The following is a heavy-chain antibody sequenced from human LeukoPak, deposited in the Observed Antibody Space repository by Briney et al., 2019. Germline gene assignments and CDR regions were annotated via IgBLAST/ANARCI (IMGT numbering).Heavy chain of an antibody. D-gene: IGHD3-3*01. CDR3: ASTLRFLPYRRFDY. CDR1: GGSISNYY. Sequence: PSETLSLTCTVSGGSISNYYWSWIRQPPGKGLEWIGSIYQSGSGSSYYNPSLKSRVTISGDTSKNQFFLRLSSVTAADTAVYYCASTLRFLPYRRFDYWGQGTLVTVPS. V-gene: IGHV4-59*05. J-gene: IGHJ4*02. CDR2: IYQSGSGSS.